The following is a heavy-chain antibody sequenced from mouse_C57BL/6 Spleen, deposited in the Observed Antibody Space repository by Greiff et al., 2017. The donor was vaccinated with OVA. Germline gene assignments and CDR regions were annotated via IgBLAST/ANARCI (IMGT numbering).Heavy chain of an antibody. Sequence: VQLQQSGPELVKPGASVKISCKASGYAFSSSWMNWVKQRPGKGLEWIGRIYPGDGDTNYNGKFKGKATLTADKSSSTAYMQLSSLTSEASAVYFCAREGRGYWGQGTTLTVSS. V-gene: IGHV1-82*01. CDR1: GYAFSSSW. D-gene: IGHD3-3*01. CDR3: AREGRGY. CDR2: IYPGDGDT. J-gene: IGHJ2*01.